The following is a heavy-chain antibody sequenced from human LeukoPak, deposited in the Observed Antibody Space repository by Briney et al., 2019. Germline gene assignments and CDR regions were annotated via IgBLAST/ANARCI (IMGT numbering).Heavy chain of an antibody. CDR1: GYTFTGYY. CDR2: INPNSGGT. V-gene: IGHV1-2*02. D-gene: IGHD2-21*02. CDR3: AKGTPLAYCGGDCSLSGYFDL. Sequence: GASVKVSCKASGYTFTGYYMHWVRQAPGQGLEWMGWINPNSGGTNYAQKFQGRVTMTRDTSISTAYMELSRLRSDDTAVYYCAKGTPLAYCGGDCSLSGYFDLWGRGALVTVSS. J-gene: IGHJ2*01.